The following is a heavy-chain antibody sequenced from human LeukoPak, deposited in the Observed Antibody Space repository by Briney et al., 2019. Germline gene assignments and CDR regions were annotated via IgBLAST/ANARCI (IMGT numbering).Heavy chain of an antibody. J-gene: IGHJ4*02. V-gene: IGHV5-51*01. CDR1: GYSFTSYW. CDR3: ARPSMVRGVISQFDY. D-gene: IGHD3-10*01. CDR2: IYPGDSDT. Sequence: GESLKISRKGSGYSFTSYWIGWVRQMPGKGLEWMGIIYPGDSDTRYSPSFQGQVTISADKSISTAYLQWSSLKASDTAMYYCARPSMVRGVISQFDYWGQGTLVTVSS.